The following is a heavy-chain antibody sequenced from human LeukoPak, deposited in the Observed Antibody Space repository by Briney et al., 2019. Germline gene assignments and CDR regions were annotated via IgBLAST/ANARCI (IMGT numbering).Heavy chain of an antibody. J-gene: IGHJ6*01. V-gene: IGHV3-23*01. D-gene: IGHD2-15*01. CDR1: GFTFSSYA. CDR3: AKAYCSGGSCYSDYYYGMDV. Sequence: GGSLRLSCAASGFTFSSYAMSWVRQAPGKGLEWVSAISRSGGSTYYADSVKGRFTISRDNSKNTLYLQMNSLRAEDTAVYYCAKAYCSGGSCYSDYYYGMDVWGQGTTVTVSS. CDR2: ISRSGGST.